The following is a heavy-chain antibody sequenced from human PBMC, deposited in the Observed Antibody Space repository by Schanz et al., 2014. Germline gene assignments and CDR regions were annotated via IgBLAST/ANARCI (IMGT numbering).Heavy chain of an antibody. CDR3: AKEKEEVAADGSFFDY. D-gene: IGHD6-13*01. Sequence: QVQLVESGGGVVQPGRSLRLSCAASGITLSGYGLHWVRQAPGKGLEWVGFISFDGRNTGYAHSVKGRFTISRDNSKNTVYLQMNSLRAEDTAVYYCAKEKEEVAADGSFFDYWGQGTLVTVSS. V-gene: IGHV3-30*18. CDR1: GITLSGYG. CDR2: ISFDGRNT. J-gene: IGHJ4*02.